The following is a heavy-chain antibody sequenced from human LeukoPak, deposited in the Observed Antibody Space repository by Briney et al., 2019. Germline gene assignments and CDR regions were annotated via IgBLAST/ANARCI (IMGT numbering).Heavy chain of an antibody. Sequence: GGSLRLSCAASGFTFSSYAMSWVRQAPGKGLEWVSAISGSGGSTNYADSVKGRFTISRDNSKNTLHLQMNSLRAEDTAVYYCAKDVRVAVAGTYFDYWGQGTLVTVSS. CDR3: AKDVRVAVAGTYFDY. V-gene: IGHV3-23*01. J-gene: IGHJ4*02. CDR2: ISGSGGST. CDR1: GFTFSSYA. D-gene: IGHD6-19*01.